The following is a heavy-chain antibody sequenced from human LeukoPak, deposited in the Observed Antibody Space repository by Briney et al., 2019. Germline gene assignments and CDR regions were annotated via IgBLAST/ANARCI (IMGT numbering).Heavy chain of an antibody. J-gene: IGHJ4*02. CDR2: INHSGST. D-gene: IGHD2-8*01. CDR3: AREGDYSTNGVCHFDY. Sequence: PSETLSLTCAVYGGYFSGYYWSWIRQPPGKGLEWIGEINHSGSTNYNPSLKSRVTISVDTSKNQFSLKLSSVTAADTAVYYCAREGDYSTNGVCHFDYWGQGTLVTVSS. CDR1: GGYFSGYY. V-gene: IGHV4-34*01.